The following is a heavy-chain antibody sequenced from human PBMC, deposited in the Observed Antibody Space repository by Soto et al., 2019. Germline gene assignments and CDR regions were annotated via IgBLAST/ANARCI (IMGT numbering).Heavy chain of an antibody. CDR1: GGSITRRSSY. Sequence: SATLSLTCIVSGGSITRRSSYWAWIRQPPGKGLEWVGTFYDGNTYHNPSLRSRITIAVDTSKNQFSLKLNSVAAADTAFYYCATTRGLAVGGSFDYWGQGMLVTVSS. D-gene: IGHD3-10*01. V-gene: IGHV4-39*01. CDR2: FYDGNT. J-gene: IGHJ4*02. CDR3: ATTRGLAVGGSFDY.